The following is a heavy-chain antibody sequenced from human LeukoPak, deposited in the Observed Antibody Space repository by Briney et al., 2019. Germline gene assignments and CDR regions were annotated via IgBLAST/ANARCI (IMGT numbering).Heavy chain of an antibody. CDR1: GGSISSSSYY. CDR2: IYYSGST. D-gene: IGHD6-25*01. V-gene: IGHV4-39*07. Sequence: SETLSLTCTVSGGSISSSSYYWGWIRQPPGKGLEWIGSIYYSGSTYYNPSLKSRVTISVDTSKNQFSLKLSSVTAADTAVYYCARDSYSSGVPRDYGFDPWGQGTLVTVSS. CDR3: ARDSYSSGVPRDYGFDP. J-gene: IGHJ5*02.